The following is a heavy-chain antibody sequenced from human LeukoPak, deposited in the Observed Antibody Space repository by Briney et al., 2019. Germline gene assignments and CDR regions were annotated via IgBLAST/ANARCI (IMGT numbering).Heavy chain of an antibody. CDR1: GGSISSYY. Sequence: SETLSLTCTVSGGSISSYYWSWIRQPPGKGLEWIGYIYYSGSTNYNPSLKSRVTISVVTSKNQFSLKLSSVTAADTAVYYCASTYCSGGSCYWALEYWGQGTLVTVSS. CDR2: IYYSGST. D-gene: IGHD2-15*01. CDR3: ASTYCSGGSCYWALEY. J-gene: IGHJ4*02. V-gene: IGHV4-59*08.